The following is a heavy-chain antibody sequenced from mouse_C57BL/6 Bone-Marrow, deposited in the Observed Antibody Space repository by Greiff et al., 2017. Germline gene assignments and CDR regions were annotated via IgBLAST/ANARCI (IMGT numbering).Heavy chain of an antibody. Sequence: AAAGIDFSRYWMSWVRRAPGKGLEWIGEINPDSSTINYAPSLKDKFIISRDNAKNTLYLQMSKVRSEDTALYYCARQGDGYPYYAMDYWGQGTSVTVSS. J-gene: IGHJ4*01. CDR2: INPDSSTI. CDR3: ARQGDGYPYYAMDY. V-gene: IGHV4-1*01. D-gene: IGHD2-3*01. CDR1: GIDFSRYW.